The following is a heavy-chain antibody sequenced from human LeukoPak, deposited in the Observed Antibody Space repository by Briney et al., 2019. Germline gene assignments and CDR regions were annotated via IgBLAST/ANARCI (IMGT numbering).Heavy chain of an antibody. J-gene: IGHJ4*02. Sequence: GGSLRLSCAASGFTFEDFTMHWVRQVPGKTLEWVSLVSWDGTAYYSDSVKGRFTISRDNGENSLYLQMDTLGTEDTAFYYCAKDRTFESSGSVIENWGLGTLVTVSS. CDR2: VSWDGTA. CDR1: GFTFEDFT. CDR3: AKDRTFESSGSVIEN. D-gene: IGHD3-22*01. V-gene: IGHV3-43*01.